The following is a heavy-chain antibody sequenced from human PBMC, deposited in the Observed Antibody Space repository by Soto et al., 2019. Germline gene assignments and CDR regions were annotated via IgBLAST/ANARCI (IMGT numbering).Heavy chain of an antibody. CDR1: GFTFSSYG. J-gene: IGHJ4*02. CDR2: IWYDGSNK. D-gene: IGHD6-13*01. V-gene: IGHV3-33*01. Sequence: PGGSLRLSCAASGFTFSSYGMHWVRQAPGKGLEWVAVIWYDGSNKYYADSVKGRFTISRDNSKNTLYLQMNSLRAEDTAVYYCARDRIAAAGGLDYWGQGTLVTVSS. CDR3: ARDRIAAAGGLDY.